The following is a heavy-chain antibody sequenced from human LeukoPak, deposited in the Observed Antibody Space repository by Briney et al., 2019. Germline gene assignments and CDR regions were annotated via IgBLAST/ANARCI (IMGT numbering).Heavy chain of an antibody. CDR2: IYTSGST. D-gene: IGHD3-22*01. V-gene: IGHV4-4*07. Sequence: SETLSLTCTVSGGSLSSYYWSWIRQPAGKGLEWIGRIYTSGSTNYNPSLKSRVTMSVDTSKNQFSLKLSSVTAADTAVYYCACLDSSGYYGTMGYWGQGTLVTVSS. CDR1: GGSLSSYY. CDR3: ACLDSSGYYGTMGY. J-gene: IGHJ4*02.